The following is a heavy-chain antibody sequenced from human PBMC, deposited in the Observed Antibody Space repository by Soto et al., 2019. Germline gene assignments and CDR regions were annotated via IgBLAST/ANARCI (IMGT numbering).Heavy chain of an antibody. V-gene: IGHV3-33*01. J-gene: IGHJ5*02. D-gene: IGHD3-9*01. Sequence: QVQLVESGGGVVQPGRSLRLSCAASGFTFSSYGMHWVRQAPGKGLELVAVIWSDGSNKYYADSVKGRFTISRDNSKNTLYLQMNSLRAEDTAVYYCARDLGCQYYDSLTGYYSTGCWFDPWGQGPLVTVSS. CDR2: IWSDGSNK. CDR3: ARDLGCQYYDSLTGYYSTGCWFDP. CDR1: GFTFSSYG.